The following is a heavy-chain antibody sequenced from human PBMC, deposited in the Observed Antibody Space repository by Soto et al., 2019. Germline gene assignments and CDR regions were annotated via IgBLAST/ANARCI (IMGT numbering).Heavy chain of an antibody. V-gene: IGHV1-2*04. J-gene: IGHJ6*02. Sequence: ASVKVSCKASGYTFTGYYMHWVRQAPGQGLEWMGWINPNSGGTNYAQKFQGWVTMTRDTSISTAYMELSRLRSDDTAVYYCARGPIAARHYYYYGMDVWGQGTTVTVSS. CDR1: GYTFTGYY. CDR3: ARGPIAARHYYYYGMDV. CDR2: INPNSGGT. D-gene: IGHD6-6*01.